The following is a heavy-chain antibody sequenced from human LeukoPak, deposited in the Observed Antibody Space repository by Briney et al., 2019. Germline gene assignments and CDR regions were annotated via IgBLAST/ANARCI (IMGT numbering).Heavy chain of an antibody. J-gene: IGHJ4*02. V-gene: IGHV4-34*01. CDR2: INHSGST. D-gene: IGHD3-22*01. CDR1: GGSFSDYY. CDR3: ARVQDFDTSGYYLGY. Sequence: SDTLSLTCAVYGGSFSDYYWSWIRQPPGKGLEWIGEINHSGSTNYNPSLKSRVTISVDTYKNQFSLKLSSVTAADTAVYYCARVQDFDTSGYYLGYWGQGTLVSVPS.